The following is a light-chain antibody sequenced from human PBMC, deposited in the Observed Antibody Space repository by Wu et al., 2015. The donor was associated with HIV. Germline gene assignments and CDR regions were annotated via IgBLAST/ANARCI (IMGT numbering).Light chain of an antibody. CDR1: QSVNGR. V-gene: IGKV3-11*01. J-gene: IGKJ5*01. CDR3: QQRSKWPLT. Sequence: EVVVTQSPATLSLSPGERATLSCRASQSVNGRIIWYQQKPGQAPRPPIYDASNRVTGIPARFRGSGSGTDFTLSISSLEPEDFAVYYCQQRSKWPLTFGQGTRLEIK. CDR2: DAS.